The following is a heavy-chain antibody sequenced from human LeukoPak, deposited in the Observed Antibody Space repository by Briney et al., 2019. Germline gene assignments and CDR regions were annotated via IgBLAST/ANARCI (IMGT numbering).Heavy chain of an antibody. V-gene: IGHV3-11*01. D-gene: IGHD6-13*01. CDR3: ARVDSSSWPHYFDY. J-gene: IGHJ4*02. Sequence: PGGSLRLSCAASGFTFSDYYMSWIRQAPGQGLEWVSYISSSGSTIYYADSVKGRFTISRDNAKNSLYLQMNSLRAEDTAVYYCARVDSSSWPHYFDYWGQGTLVTVSS. CDR1: GFTFSDYY. CDR2: ISSSGSTI.